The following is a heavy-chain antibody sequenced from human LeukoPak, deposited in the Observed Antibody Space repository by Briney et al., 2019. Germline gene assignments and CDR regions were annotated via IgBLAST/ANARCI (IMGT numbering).Heavy chain of an antibody. CDR3: ARINSGWYFDY. CDR1: GGSISSHY. J-gene: IGHJ4*02. V-gene: IGHV4-59*11. CDR2: IYYSGNT. D-gene: IGHD6-19*01. Sequence: SESLSLTCIVSGGSISSHYWTWVRQPPGKGLEYIGYIYYSGNTNCNPSLKSRVTISVDRSNNQFSLKLTSVTAEDTAVYYCARINSGWYFDYWGQGTLVTVSS.